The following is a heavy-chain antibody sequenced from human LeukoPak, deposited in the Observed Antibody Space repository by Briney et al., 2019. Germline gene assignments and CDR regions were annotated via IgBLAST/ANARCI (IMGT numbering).Heavy chain of an antibody. V-gene: IGHV4-4*09. CDR2: IYTSGST. Sequence: SETLSLTCTVSGGSISSYYWSWIRQPPGKGLEWIGYIYTSGSTNYNPSLKSRVTISVDTSKNQFSLKLSSVTAADTAVYYCASGNTGYDRDSFDIWGQGTMVTVSS. CDR3: ASGNTGYDRDSFDI. J-gene: IGHJ3*02. D-gene: IGHD5-12*01. CDR1: GGSISSYY.